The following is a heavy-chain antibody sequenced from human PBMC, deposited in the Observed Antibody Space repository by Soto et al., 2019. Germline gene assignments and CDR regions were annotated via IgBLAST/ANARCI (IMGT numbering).Heavy chain of an antibody. Sequence: SETLSLTCTVSGGSMSSYYWTWIRQPPGKGLEWIGFIHYGGGTVYNPALRSRVTVTVETSKKQFSLKLSSVTAADTAVYYCARDGSGSSSNWFDPWGQGTLVTVSS. J-gene: IGHJ5*02. V-gene: IGHV4-59*12. D-gene: IGHD3-10*01. CDR2: IHYGGGT. CDR1: GGSMSSYY. CDR3: ARDGSGSSSNWFDP.